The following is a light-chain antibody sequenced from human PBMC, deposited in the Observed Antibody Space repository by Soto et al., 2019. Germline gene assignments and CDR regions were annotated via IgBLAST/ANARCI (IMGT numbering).Light chain of an antibody. V-gene: IGLV1-40*01. J-gene: IGLJ1*01. CDR1: SSNIGADYD. CDR3: QSYDSSLSGFYV. CDR2: GNN. Sequence: QSALTQPPSVSGAPGQRVTISCTGSSSNIGADYDVHWYQQIQGAAPKLLIYGNNNRPSGVPDRFSGSKSDTSASLAITGLQAEDEADYYCQSYDSSLSGFYVFGTGTKLTVL.